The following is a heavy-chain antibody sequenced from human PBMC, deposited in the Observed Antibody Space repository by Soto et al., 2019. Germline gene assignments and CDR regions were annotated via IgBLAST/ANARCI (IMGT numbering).Heavy chain of an antibody. J-gene: IGHJ4*02. CDR2: IYHSGST. D-gene: IGHD4-17*01. CDR1: GGSISSYY. CDR3: VTDEDGNCFHD. Sequence: ASETLSLTCTVSGGSISSYYWSWIRQTAGKGLEWLAYIYHSGSTNYNPSLKGRVTISIDTSRNQFSLKLTSVTAADTGIDYCVTDEDGNCFHDWGQGTLVTVSS. V-gene: IGHV4-59*01.